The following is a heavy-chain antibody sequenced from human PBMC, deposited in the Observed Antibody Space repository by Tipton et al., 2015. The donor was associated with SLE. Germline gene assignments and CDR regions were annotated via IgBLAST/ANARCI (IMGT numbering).Heavy chain of an antibody. CDR3: AGGLPVHFDY. Sequence: TLSLTCAVYGGSFSGYYWSWIRQPPGKGLEWIGSIYHSGSTYYNPSLKSRVTISVDTSKNQFSLKLSSVTAADTAVYYCAGGLPVHFDYWGQGTLVTVSS. CDR1: GGSFSGYY. V-gene: IGHV4-34*01. J-gene: IGHJ4*02. D-gene: IGHD2-2*01. CDR2: IYHSGST.